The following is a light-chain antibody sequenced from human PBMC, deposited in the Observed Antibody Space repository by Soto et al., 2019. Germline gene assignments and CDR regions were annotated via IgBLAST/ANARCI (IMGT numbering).Light chain of an antibody. CDR3: QQYSKWPIT. Sequence: DIQMAQSPCALSLSLVYGITLPCRASQSISFYLNWYQQKPGKAHKVLIYAASNLQSGVPSRFSGSGSGTEFTLSISSLQPEDFAVYYCQQYSKWPITFGQGTRLEIK. CDR2: AAS. J-gene: IGKJ5*01. V-gene: IGKV1-39*01. CDR1: QSISFY.